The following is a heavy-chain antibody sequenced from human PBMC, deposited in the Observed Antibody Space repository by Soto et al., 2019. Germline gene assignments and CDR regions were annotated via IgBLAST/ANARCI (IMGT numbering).Heavy chain of an antibody. Sequence: GASVKVSCNASGYTFTSYGISWVRQARGQGREWRGWISAYNGNTNYEQKLQGRDTMTTDTSTSKAYMELRSLRSDDTTVYCCARVLEYYYDSSGYYPSAEYFQHWGQGTLVTVSS. D-gene: IGHD3-22*01. J-gene: IGHJ1*01. V-gene: IGHV1-18*01. CDR2: ISAYNGNT. CDR1: GYTFTSYG. CDR3: ARVLEYYYDSSGYYPSAEYFQH.